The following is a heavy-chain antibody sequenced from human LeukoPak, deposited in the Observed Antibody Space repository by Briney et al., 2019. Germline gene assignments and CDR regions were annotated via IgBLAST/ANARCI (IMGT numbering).Heavy chain of an antibody. V-gene: IGHV1-69*13. CDR1: GGTFSSYA. J-gene: IGHJ4*02. CDR2: IIPIFGTA. Sequence: SVKASCKASGGTFSSYAISWVRQAPGQGLEWMGGIIPIFGTANYAQKFQGRATITADESTSTAYMELSSLRSEDTAVYYCASYDYVWGSYLNWGQGTLVTVSS. D-gene: IGHD3-16*02. CDR3: ASYDYVWGSYLN.